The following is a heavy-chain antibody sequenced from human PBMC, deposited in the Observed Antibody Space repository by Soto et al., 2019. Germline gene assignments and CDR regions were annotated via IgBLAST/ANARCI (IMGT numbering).Heavy chain of an antibody. J-gene: IGHJ4*02. Sequence: QVQLVESGGGVVQPGRSLRLSCAASGFTFSSYAMHWVRQAPGKGLEWVAVISYDGSNKYYADSVKGRFTISRNNSKNTLYLQMNSLRAEDTAVYYCARDLEVYCSSTSCYGEHDYWGQGTLVTVSS. V-gene: IGHV3-30-3*01. D-gene: IGHD2-2*01. CDR3: ARDLEVYCSSTSCYGEHDY. CDR1: GFTFSSYA. CDR2: ISYDGSNK.